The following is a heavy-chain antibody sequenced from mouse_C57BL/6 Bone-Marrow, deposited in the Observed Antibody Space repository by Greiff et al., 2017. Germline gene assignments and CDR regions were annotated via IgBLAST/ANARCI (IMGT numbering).Heavy chain of an antibody. CDR1: GYTFTSYW. Sequence: QVQLKQSGAELVKPGASVKMSCKASGYTFTSYWITWVKQRPGQGLEWIGDIYPGSGSTNYNEKFKSKATLTVDTSSSTAYMQLSSLTSEDSAVYYCARRDGYGYAMDYWGQGTSVTVSS. CDR2: IYPGSGST. J-gene: IGHJ4*01. D-gene: IGHD2-2*01. V-gene: IGHV1-55*01. CDR3: ARRDGYGYAMDY.